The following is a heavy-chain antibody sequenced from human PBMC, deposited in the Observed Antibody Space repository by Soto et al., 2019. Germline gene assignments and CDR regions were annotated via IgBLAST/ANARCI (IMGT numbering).Heavy chain of an antibody. Sequence: GGSLRLSCAASGFTVSSNYMSWVRQAPGKGLEWVSVIYSGGSTYYADSVKGRFTISRDNSKNTLYLQMNSLRAEDTAVYYCVTDRGGGLGEYYCYFWMDDWGLGTTVTVSS. CDR1: GFTVSSNY. J-gene: IGHJ6*02. D-gene: IGHD3-16*01. CDR2: IYSGGST. V-gene: IGHV3-53*01. CDR3: VTDRGGGLGEYYCYFWMDD.